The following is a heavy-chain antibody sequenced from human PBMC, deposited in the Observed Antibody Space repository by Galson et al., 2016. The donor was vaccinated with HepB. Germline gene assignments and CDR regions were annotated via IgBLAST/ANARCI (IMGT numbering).Heavy chain of an antibody. V-gene: IGHV1-18*04. Sequence: SVKVSCKASGYTFTRFGISWVRQAPGQGLEWMGWISAYNGNTNYAQKVQGRVTMTTDTSTSTAYMELRSLRSDDTAVYYCARDGGGNFWSGFGVYYYYMGVWGKGTTVTVSS. CDR1: GYTFTRFG. D-gene: IGHD3-3*01. CDR3: ARDGGGNFWSGFGVYYYYMGV. J-gene: IGHJ6*03. CDR2: ISAYNGNT.